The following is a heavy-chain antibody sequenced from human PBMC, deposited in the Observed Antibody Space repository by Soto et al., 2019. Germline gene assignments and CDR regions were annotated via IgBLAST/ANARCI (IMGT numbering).Heavy chain of an antibody. J-gene: IGHJ5*02. CDR1: GFTFSSYS. CDR3: ARDVHYDILTGYYVKSWFDP. D-gene: IGHD3-9*01. V-gene: IGHV3-21*01. Sequence: EVQLVESGGGLVKPGGSLRLSCAASGFTFSSYSMNWVRQAPGKGLEWVSSISSSSSYIYYADSVKGRFTISRDNAKNSLYLQMTSLRAEDTAVYYCARDVHYDILTGYYVKSWFDPWGQGTLVTVSS. CDR2: ISSSSSYI.